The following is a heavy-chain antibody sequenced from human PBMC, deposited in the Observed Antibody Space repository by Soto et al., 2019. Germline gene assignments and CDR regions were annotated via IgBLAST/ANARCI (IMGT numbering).Heavy chain of an antibody. J-gene: IGHJ5*02. CDR1: GFTFSSYA. CDR2: ISYDGSNK. Sequence: GGSLRLSCAASGFTFSSYAMHWVRQAPGKGLEWVAVISYDGSNKYYADSVKGRFTISRDNAKNSLYLQMNSLRAEDTAVYYCAMQWLLIPWGQGTLVTVSS. V-gene: IGHV3-30-3*01. CDR3: AMQWLLIP. D-gene: IGHD6-19*01.